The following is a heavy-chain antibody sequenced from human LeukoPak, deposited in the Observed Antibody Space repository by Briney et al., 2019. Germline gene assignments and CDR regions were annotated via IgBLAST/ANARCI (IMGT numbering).Heavy chain of an antibody. CDR3: VRATSQAFDY. J-gene: IGHJ4*02. CDR1: GFTFSGYW. Sequence: PGGSLRLSCAASGFTFSGYWIHWVRQAPGKGLVWVSRINIDGSSTSHADSVKGRFTISRDNAKNTLSLQMNSLTVEDTAVYYCVRATSQAFDYWGQGTLVTVSS. CDR2: INIDGSST. V-gene: IGHV3-74*01.